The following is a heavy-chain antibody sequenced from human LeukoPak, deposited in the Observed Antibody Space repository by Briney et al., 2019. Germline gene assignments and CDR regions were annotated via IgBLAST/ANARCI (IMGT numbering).Heavy chain of an antibody. V-gene: IGHV1-2*02. J-gene: IGHJ3*02. CDR1: GYTFTGYY. D-gene: IGHD6-19*01. CDR2: INPNSGGT. Sequence: ASVKVSCKASGYTFTGYYMHWVRQAPGQGLEWMGWINPNSGGTNYAQKFQGRVTMTRDTSISTAYMELSRLRSDDTAVYYCARDTHSSGWPNDAFDIWGQGTMVTVSS. CDR3: ARDTHSSGWPNDAFDI.